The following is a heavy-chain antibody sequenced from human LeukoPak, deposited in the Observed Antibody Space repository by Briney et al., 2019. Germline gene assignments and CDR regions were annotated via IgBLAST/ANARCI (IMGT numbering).Heavy chain of an antibody. CDR2: INPSGGST. CDR3: ARDTEVTPMNPFGCYFDY. D-gene: IGHD4-23*01. CDR1: GYTFTSYY. J-gene: IGHJ4*02. Sequence: GSVKVSCKASGYTFTSYYMHWVRQAPGQGLEWMGIINPSGGSTSYAQKFQGRVTMTRDMSTSTVYMELSSLRSEDTAVYYCARDTEVTPMNPFGCYFDYWGQGTLVTVSS. V-gene: IGHV1-46*01.